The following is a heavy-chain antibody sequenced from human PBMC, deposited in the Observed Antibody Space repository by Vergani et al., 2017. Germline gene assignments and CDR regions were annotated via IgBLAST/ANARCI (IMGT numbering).Heavy chain of an antibody. V-gene: IGHV3-23*01. CDR3: AKDCGGPVVAAPYYGMDV. J-gene: IGHJ6*02. Sequence: EVQLLESGGGLVQPGGSLRLSCAASGFTFSSYAMSWVRQAPGKGLEWVSAISGSGGSTYYADSVKGRFTISRDNSKNTLYLQMNSLRAEDTAVYYCAKDCGGPVVAAPYYGMDVWGQGTTVTVSS. CDR2: ISGSGGST. D-gene: IGHD2-15*01. CDR1: GFTFSSYA.